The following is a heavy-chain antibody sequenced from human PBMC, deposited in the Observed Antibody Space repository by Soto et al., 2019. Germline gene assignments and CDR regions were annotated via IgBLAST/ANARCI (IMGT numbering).Heavy chain of an antibody. CDR1: GYTFTSYG. CDR2: ISAYNGNT. D-gene: IGHD3-3*01. Sequence: ASVKVSCKASGYTFTSYGISWVRQAPGQGLEWMGWISAYNGNTNCAQKLQGRVTMTTDTSTSTAYMELRSLRSDDTAVYYCARATYYDFWSGYYPYSQTPGPFDPWGQGTLVTVSS. V-gene: IGHV1-18*01. CDR3: ARATYYDFWSGYYPYSQTPGPFDP. J-gene: IGHJ5*02.